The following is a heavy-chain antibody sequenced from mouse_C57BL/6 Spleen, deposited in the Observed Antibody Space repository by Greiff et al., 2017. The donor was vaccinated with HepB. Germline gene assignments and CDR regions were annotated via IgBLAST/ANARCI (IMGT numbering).Heavy chain of an antibody. CDR2: IYPGGGYT. V-gene: IGHV1-63*01. CDR1: GYTFTNYW. Sequence: QVQLQQSGAELVRPGTSVKMSCKASGYTFTNYWIGWAKQRPGHGLEWIGDIYPGGGYTNYNEKFKGKATLTADKSSSTAYMQFSSLTSEDSAIYYCARSAYYYGSSYWFAYWGQGTLVTVSA. D-gene: IGHD1-1*01. J-gene: IGHJ3*01. CDR3: ARSAYYYGSSYWFAY.